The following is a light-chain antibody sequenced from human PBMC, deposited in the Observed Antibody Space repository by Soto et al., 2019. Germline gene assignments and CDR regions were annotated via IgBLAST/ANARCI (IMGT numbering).Light chain of an antibody. CDR2: GAS. CDR3: KQYGSSPRT. J-gene: IGKJ1*01. V-gene: IGKV3-20*01. Sequence: ETVLTQSPGTLSLSPGEKATLSCTASQSVSSSYLAWYQQKPGQAHRLLIYGASSRATGIQDRFSGSGSGTDFTLTIRRLEPEDFAVYYCKQYGSSPRTFGQGTKVDI. CDR1: QSVSSSY.